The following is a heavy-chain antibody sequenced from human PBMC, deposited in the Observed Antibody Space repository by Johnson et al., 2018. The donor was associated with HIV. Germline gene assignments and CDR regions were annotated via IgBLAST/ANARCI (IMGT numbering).Heavy chain of an antibody. CDR3: ARDGVYSSQHDAFDI. CDR2: IGTAGDT. CDR1: GFTFSGYD. D-gene: IGHD6-13*01. V-gene: IGHV3-13*01. J-gene: IGHJ3*02. Sequence: EVQLLESGGGLVQPGGSLRLSCAASGFTFSGYDMHWVRQAIGKSLEWVSAIGTAGDTYYADSVKGRFTISRDNAEKSLYLQMNSLRADDTAVYYCARDGVYSSQHDAFDIWGQGTVVTVSS.